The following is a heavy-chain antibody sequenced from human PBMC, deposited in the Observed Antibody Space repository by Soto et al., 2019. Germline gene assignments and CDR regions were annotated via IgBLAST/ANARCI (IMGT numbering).Heavy chain of an antibody. Sequence: GESLKISCKGSGYSFTSYWIGWVRQMPGKGLEWMGIIYPGDSDTRYSPSFQGQVTISADKSISTAYLQWSSLKASDTAMYYCARLRRFGYYYYGMDVWGQGTTVTVSS. CDR2: IYPGDSDT. J-gene: IGHJ6*02. V-gene: IGHV5-51*01. D-gene: IGHD3-10*01. CDR1: GYSFTSYW. CDR3: ARLRRFGYYYYGMDV.